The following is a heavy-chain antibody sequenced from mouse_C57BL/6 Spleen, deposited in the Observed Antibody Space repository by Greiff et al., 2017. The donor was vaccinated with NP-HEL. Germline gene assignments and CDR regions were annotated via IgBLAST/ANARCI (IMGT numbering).Heavy chain of an antibody. V-gene: IGHV5-9-1*02. CDR3: TRDPAYYGSTFFDY. CDR1: GFTFSSYA. CDR2: ISSGGDYI. J-gene: IGHJ2*01. D-gene: IGHD1-1*01. Sequence: EVQGVESGEGLVKPGGSLKLSCAASGFTFSSYAMSWVRQTPEKRLEWVAYISSGGDYIYYADTVKGRFTISRDNARNTLYLQMSSLKSEDTAMYYCTRDPAYYGSTFFDYWGQGTTLTVSS.